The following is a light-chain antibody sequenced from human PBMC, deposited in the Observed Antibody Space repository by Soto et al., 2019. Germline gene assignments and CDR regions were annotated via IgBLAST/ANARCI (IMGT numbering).Light chain of an antibody. Sequence: EIVMTQSPATLSVSPGERATLSCRASQSVSSNLAWYQQKPGQAPRLLIYGASTRATGIPARFSGSGSETEFTLTISSLQSEDFAVYYCQQYNNWAPGTFGQGTKMEIK. J-gene: IGKJ1*01. V-gene: IGKV3-15*01. CDR2: GAS. CDR1: QSVSSN. CDR3: QQYNNWAPGT.